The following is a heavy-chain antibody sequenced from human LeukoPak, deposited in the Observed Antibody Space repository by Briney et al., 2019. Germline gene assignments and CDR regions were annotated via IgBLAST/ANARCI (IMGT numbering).Heavy chain of an antibody. D-gene: IGHD3-22*01. CDR1: GDSISRSDSY. CDR2: IYYSGRT. J-gene: IGHJ1*01. CDR3: ARRRYYDGSGYLE. V-gene: IGHV4-39*01. Sequence: SETLSLTCSVSGDSISRSDSYWDWIRQPPGKGLEWIGTIYYSGRTYYSPSLKSRVTMSVDPSNNQFSLTLRSVTAADTAIYYCARRRYYDGSGYLEWGQGTLLSVSS.